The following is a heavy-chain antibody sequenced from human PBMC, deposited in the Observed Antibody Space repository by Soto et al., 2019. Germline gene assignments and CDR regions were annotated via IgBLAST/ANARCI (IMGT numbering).Heavy chain of an antibody. J-gene: IGHJ4*01. V-gene: IGHV1-2*02. Sequence: ASVKVSCKTSGYTFTDYFIHWVRQAPGQGLEWMAYINPNTGGTKYAQKFQGRITVTRDTSISTAFMDLRNLRDDDTAIYFCARSLSTISARPDYWGQGTLVTVSS. CDR1: GYTFTDYF. D-gene: IGHD6-6*01. CDR3: ARSLSTISARPDY. CDR2: INPNTGGT.